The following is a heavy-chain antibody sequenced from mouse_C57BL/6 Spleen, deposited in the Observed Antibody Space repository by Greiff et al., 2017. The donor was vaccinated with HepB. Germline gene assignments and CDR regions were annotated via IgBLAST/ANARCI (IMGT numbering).Heavy chain of an antibody. D-gene: IGHD1-1*01. CDR3: ARDGSSYGWFAY. Sequence: EVQRVESGGGLVKPGGSLKLSCAASGFTFSSYAMSWVRQTPEKRLEWVATISDGGSYTYYPDNVKGRFTISRDNAKNNLYLQMSHLKSEDTAMYYCARDGSSYGWFAYWGQGTLVTVSA. CDR1: GFTFSSYA. J-gene: IGHJ3*01. V-gene: IGHV5-4*01. CDR2: ISDGGSYT.